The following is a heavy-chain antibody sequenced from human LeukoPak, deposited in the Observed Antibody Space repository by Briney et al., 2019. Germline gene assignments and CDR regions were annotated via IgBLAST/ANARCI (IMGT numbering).Heavy chain of an antibody. V-gene: IGHV1-2*02. CDR3: ARYDCSGGSCYFDY. D-gene: IGHD2-15*01. CDR2: INPNSGGT. J-gene: IGHJ4*02. CDR1: GYTFTGYY. Sequence: ASVKVSCKASGYTFTGYYMHWVRQAPGQGLEWMGWINPNSGGTNYAQKFQGRVTMTRDTSISTDYMELSRLRSDDTAVYYCARYDCSGGSCYFDYWGQGTLVTVSS.